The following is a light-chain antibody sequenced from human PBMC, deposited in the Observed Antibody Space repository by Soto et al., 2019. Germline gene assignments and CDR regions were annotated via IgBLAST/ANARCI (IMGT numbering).Light chain of an antibody. CDR3: QQYNNWSPLT. CDR2: GAS. Sequence: ETVMTQSPATLSVSPGERATLSCWASQSVSTNLAWYQQKPGQAPRLLIYGASSRATGIPARFSGSGSGTEFTLTIRGLQSEDFAVYYCQQYNNWSPLTFGGGTKVEIK. J-gene: IGKJ4*01. CDR1: QSVSTN. V-gene: IGKV3-15*01.